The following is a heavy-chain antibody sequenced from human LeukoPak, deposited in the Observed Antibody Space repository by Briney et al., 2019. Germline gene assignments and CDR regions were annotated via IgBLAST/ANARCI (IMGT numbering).Heavy chain of an antibody. V-gene: IGHV3-30*04. CDR3: ARGLAIFGVVSSNDAFDI. J-gene: IGHJ3*02. Sequence: PGGSLRLSCAASGFTFSSYGIYWVRQAPGKGLEWVAVISYDGSNKHYADSVKGRFTISRDNSRNTLYLEMNSLRAEDTAVYYCARGLAIFGVVSSNDAFDIWGQGTVVTVSS. CDR2: ISYDGSNK. CDR1: GFTFSSYG. D-gene: IGHD3-3*01.